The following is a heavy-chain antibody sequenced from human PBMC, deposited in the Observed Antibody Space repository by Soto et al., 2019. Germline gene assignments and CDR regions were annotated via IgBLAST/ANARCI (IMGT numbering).Heavy chain of an antibody. Sequence: EVQLVESGGGLVQPGGSLRFSCAASGFTLSDHYMDWVRQAPGKGLEWLGRTRNKANNFITEYATSVKGRFTLSRDDSKNSVYLQLNSLKSEDTAVYYCGRWTSGSPDCWGQGTLVTVSS. CDR2: TRNKANNFIT. J-gene: IGHJ4*02. CDR1: GFTLSDHY. V-gene: IGHV3-72*01. D-gene: IGHD1-26*01. CDR3: GRWTSGSPDC.